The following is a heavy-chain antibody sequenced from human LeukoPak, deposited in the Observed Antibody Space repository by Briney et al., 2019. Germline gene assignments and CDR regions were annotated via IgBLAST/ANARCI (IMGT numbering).Heavy chain of an antibody. Sequence: GESLRLSCAASGFTFTIYDMTWVRQAPGKGLEWVAVIWYDGSNKYYADSVKGRFTISRDNSKNTLYLQMNSLRAEDTAVYYCATYCSGGSCYSSAFDIWGQGTMVTVSS. CDR2: IWYDGSNK. V-gene: IGHV3-33*08. CDR1: GFTFTIYD. D-gene: IGHD2-15*01. J-gene: IGHJ3*02. CDR3: ATYCSGGSCYSSAFDI.